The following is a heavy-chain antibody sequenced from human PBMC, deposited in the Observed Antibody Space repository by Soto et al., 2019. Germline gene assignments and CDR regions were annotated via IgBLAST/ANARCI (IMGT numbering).Heavy chain of an antibody. V-gene: IGHV1-24*01. CDR3: ATFHFGYCISTCCLDWFDP. CDR1: GYTLTELS. D-gene: IGHD2-2*03. Sequence: QVQLVQSGAEVKKPGASVKVSCKVSGYTLTELSMHWVRQAPGKGLEWMGGFDPEDGETIYAQKFQGRVTMTEDTSTDTAYMELSSLRSEDTAVYYCATFHFGYCISTCCLDWFDPWGQGTLVTVSS. J-gene: IGHJ5*02. CDR2: FDPEDGET.